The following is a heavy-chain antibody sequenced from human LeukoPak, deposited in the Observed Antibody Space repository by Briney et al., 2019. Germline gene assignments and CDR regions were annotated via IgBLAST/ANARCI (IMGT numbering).Heavy chain of an antibody. CDR2: IYYSGKT. J-gene: IGHJ5*02. V-gene: IGHV4-39*07. CDR3: ARGPRVVGAVMVPFDP. CDR1: GDSINKNTYY. Sequence: SETLSLTCTLSGDSINKNTYYWGWIRQPPGKGLEWIGSIYYSGKTFYNPSLKSRVTMSVDTSKNHFSLNLNSVTAADTAVYYCARGPRVVGAVMVPFDPWGQGTLVTVAS. D-gene: IGHD4/OR15-4a*01.